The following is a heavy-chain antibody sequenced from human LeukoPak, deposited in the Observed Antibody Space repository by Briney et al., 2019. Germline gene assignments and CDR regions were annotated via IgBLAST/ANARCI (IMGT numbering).Heavy chain of an antibody. Sequence: GGSLRLSCAASGFTFSSYWMSWVRQAPGKGLEWVSYISGSSTSSTTYQADSVKGRFTISRDNAKNSLYLQMNSLRAEDTALYYCAKDKNPHQFYYFDYWGQGTLVTVSS. CDR3: AKDKNPHQFYYFDY. D-gene: IGHD2-2*01. V-gene: IGHV3-48*04. J-gene: IGHJ4*02. CDR1: GFTFSSYW. CDR2: ISGSSTSSTT.